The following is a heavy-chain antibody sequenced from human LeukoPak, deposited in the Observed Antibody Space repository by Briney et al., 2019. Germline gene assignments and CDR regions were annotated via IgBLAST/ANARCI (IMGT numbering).Heavy chain of an antibody. Sequence: QPGRSLRLSCAPSGFTVSSNYTSWVRQAPGKGLEWVTVIYSGGRTYYSASVKGRFTISRANSKNTRYLQMNSLRAKDTAVYYCASDEWVWDGGYDYWGQGTL. J-gene: IGHJ4*02. V-gene: IGHV3-53*01. CDR1: GFTVSSNY. D-gene: IGHD2-15*01. CDR2: IYSGGRT. CDR3: ASDEWVWDGGYDY.